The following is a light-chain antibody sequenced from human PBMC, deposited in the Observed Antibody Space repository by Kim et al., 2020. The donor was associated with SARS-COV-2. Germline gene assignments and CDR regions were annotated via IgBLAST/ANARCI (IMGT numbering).Light chain of an antibody. J-gene: IGKJ1*01. CDR2: GAS. CDR3: QQSAASRT. CDR1: QSVTSNS. Sequence: WSPEEEATLSCRASQSVTSNSLAWYQQKPGQAPRLLIYGASSRATGIPDRFSGSGSGTDFTLTISRLEPEDLAVYYCQQSAASRTFGQGTKVDIK. V-gene: IGKV3-20*01.